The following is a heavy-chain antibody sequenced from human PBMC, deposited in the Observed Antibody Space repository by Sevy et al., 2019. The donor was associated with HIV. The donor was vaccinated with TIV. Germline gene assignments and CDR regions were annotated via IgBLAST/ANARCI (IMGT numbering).Heavy chain of an antibody. CDR1: GGSFSGYY. D-gene: IGHD2-2*01. CDR3: AGGGDIVVVPATRFDP. CDR2: INHSGST. Sequence: SETLSLTCAVYGGSFSGYYWSWIRQPPGKGLEWIGEINHSGSTNYNPSLKSRVTISVDTSKNQFSLKLSSVTAADTAVYYCAGGGDIVVVPATRFDPWGQGTLVTVSS. V-gene: IGHV4-34*01. J-gene: IGHJ5*02.